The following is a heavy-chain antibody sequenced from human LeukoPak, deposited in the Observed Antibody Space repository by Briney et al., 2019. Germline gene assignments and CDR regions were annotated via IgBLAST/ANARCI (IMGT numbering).Heavy chain of an antibody. CDR1: GFTFSSYW. J-gene: IGHJ6*02. D-gene: IGHD6-13*01. Sequence: GGSLRLSCAASGFTFSSYWMHWVRQAPGKGLVWVSHINSDGSSTSYADSVKGRFTISRDNAKNTVYLQMNSLRAEDTAVYYCARDSSYSMDGWGQGTTVNGAS. V-gene: IGHV3-74*01. CDR3: ARDSSYSMDG. CDR2: INSDGSST.